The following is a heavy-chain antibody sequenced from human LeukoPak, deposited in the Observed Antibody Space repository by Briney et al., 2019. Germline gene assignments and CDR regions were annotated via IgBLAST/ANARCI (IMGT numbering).Heavy chain of an antibody. CDR1: GFTFSSYA. D-gene: IGHD3-22*01. CDR2: ISYDGSNK. Sequence: QSGGSLRLSCAASGFTFSSYAMHWVRQAPGKGLEWVAVISYDGSNKYYADSVKGRFTISRDNSKNTLYLQMNSLRAEDTAVYYCAKDTYYYDSSGYYYYLDYWGQGTLVTVSS. J-gene: IGHJ4*02. V-gene: IGHV3-30*04. CDR3: AKDTYYYDSSGYYYYLDY.